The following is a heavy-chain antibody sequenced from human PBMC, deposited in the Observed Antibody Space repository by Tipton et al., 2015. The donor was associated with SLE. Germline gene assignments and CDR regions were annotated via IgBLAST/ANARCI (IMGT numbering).Heavy chain of an antibody. J-gene: IGHJ6*03. V-gene: IGHV4-34*01. Sequence: TLSLTCAVYGGSFSGYYWSWIRQPPGKGLEWIGEINHSGSTNYNPSPKSRVTISVDTSKNQFSLKLSSVTAADTAVYYCARMRGANDGWVYYYYMDVWGKGTTVTVSS. CDR3: ARMRGANDGWVYYYYMDV. CDR1: GGSFSGYY. CDR2: INHSGST. D-gene: IGHD3-10*01.